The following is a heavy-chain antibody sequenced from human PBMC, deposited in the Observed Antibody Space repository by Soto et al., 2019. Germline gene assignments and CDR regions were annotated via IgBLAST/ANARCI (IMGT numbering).Heavy chain of an antibody. Sequence: SEALSITCTVCGGSVSSSQWRWNQQSPGKGLEWIGYVYYSGSTKYRPSLKSRVTISVDTSKNQFSLKVSSATAADTAVYYCARHSNRNYGLYYFDYWGLGALVTVSS. CDR1: GGSVSSSQ. V-gene: IGHV4-59*08. CDR2: VYYSGST. CDR3: ARHSNRNYGLYYFDY. D-gene: IGHD4-4*01. J-gene: IGHJ4*02.